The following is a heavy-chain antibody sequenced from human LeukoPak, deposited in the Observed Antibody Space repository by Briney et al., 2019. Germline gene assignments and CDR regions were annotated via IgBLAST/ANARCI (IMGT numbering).Heavy chain of an antibody. Sequence: QAGGSLRLSCAASGFTFSSYGMSWVRQAPGKGLEWVSAISGSGGSTYYADSVKGRFTISRDNSKNTLYLQMNSLRAEDTAVYYCAKDPGGSYYYDSSGYPNNYWGQGTLVTVSS. CDR1: GFTFSSYG. V-gene: IGHV3-23*01. CDR3: AKDPGGSYYYDSSGYPNNY. CDR2: ISGSGGST. J-gene: IGHJ4*02. D-gene: IGHD3-22*01.